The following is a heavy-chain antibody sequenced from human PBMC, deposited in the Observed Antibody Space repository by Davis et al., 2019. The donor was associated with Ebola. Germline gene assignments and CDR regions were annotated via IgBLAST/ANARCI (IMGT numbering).Heavy chain of an antibody. CDR2: TYYTSKWNN. J-gene: IGHJ4*02. CDR1: GDSVSSGG. V-gene: IGHV6-1*01. Sequence: HSQTLSLTCAISGDSVSSGGWNWIRQSPSRGLEWLGRTYYTSKWNNDYAVSVESRITVNPDTSKNQFSLQLTSVTPEDTAVYYCARGWFRSGFDYWGQGTLVTVSS. D-gene: IGHD2-15*01. CDR3: ARGWFRSGFDY.